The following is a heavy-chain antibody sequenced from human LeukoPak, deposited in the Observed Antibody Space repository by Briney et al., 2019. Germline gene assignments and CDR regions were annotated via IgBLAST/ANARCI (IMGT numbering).Heavy chain of an antibody. Sequence: GGSLRLSCAASGFTFSSYGMHWVRQAPGKGLEWVAVISYDGSNKYYADSVKGRFTISRDNSKNTLYLQMNSLRAEDTAVYYCARGGAPWYYYDSSGYYAHWGQGTLVTVSS. CDR1: GFTFSSYG. V-gene: IGHV3-30*03. CDR2: ISYDGSNK. J-gene: IGHJ4*02. D-gene: IGHD3-22*01. CDR3: ARGGAPWYYYDSSGYYAH.